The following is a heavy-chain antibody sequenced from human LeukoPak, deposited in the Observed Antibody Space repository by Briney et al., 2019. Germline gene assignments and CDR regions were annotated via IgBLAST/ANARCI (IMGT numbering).Heavy chain of an antibody. Sequence: GGSLRLSCAASGFTVSGNFMSWVRQAPGKGLEWVSVIYSGGSTFYADSVKGRFTISRDNSKNTLYLQMNSLRAEDTAVYYCARDLGYSYGLAYWGQGTLVTVSS. V-gene: IGHV3-66*01. CDR1: GFTVSGNF. CDR2: IYSGGST. D-gene: IGHD5-18*01. CDR3: ARDLGYSYGLAY. J-gene: IGHJ4*02.